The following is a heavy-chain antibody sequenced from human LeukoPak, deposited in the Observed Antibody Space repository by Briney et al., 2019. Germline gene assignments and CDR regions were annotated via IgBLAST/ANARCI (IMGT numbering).Heavy chain of an antibody. V-gene: IGHV3-15*01. Sequence: KPGGSLGLSCAASGFTFSNAWMSWVRQAPGKGLEWLGRVKSSTGGGTTDYTAPVTDRFTISRDDSKNILYLQMSSLKTEDTAVYYCAIGPKYDGLTGYFESWGQGTLVTVSS. CDR2: VKSSTGGGTT. D-gene: IGHD3-9*01. J-gene: IGHJ4*02. CDR3: AIGPKYDGLTGYFES. CDR1: GFTFSNAW.